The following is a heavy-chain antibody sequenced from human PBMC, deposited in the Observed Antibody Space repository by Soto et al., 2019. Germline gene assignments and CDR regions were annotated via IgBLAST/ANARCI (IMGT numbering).Heavy chain of an antibody. CDR2: IYYSGST. Sequence: SETLSLTCTVSGGSISSYYWSWIRQPPGKGLEWIGYIYYSGSTNYNPSLKSRATISVDTSKNQVSLKLSSVTAADTAVYYCARGNEQFERRVDYFDYWGQGTLVTISS. D-gene: IGHD1-1*01. V-gene: IGHV4-59*01. CDR3: ARGNEQFERRVDYFDY. J-gene: IGHJ4*02. CDR1: GGSISSYY.